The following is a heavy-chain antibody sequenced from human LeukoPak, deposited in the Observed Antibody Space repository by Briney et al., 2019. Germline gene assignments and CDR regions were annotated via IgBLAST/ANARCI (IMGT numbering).Heavy chain of an antibody. J-gene: IGHJ4*02. D-gene: IGHD6-13*01. V-gene: IGHV4-59*01. CDR3: ARGVNIAAAQYAC. CDR1: GGSISCYY. CDR2: IYYSGTT. Sequence: SETLSLTCTVSGGSISCYYWSWIRQPRGKGLEWIGYIYYSGTTNYNPSLKSRVTISVDTSKNQFSLKLSSVTAADTAVYYCARGVNIAAAQYACWGQGTLVTVSS.